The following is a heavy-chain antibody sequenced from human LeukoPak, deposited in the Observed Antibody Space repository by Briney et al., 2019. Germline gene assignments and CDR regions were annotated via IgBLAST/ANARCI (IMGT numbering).Heavy chain of an antibody. CDR2: ISWNSGSI. CDR3: VKSIYYDSSGPFDY. D-gene: IGHD3-22*01. CDR1: GFTFDDYA. Sequence: GGSLRLSXAASGFTFDDYAMHWVRQAPGKGVEWVSGISWNSGSICYADSVKGRFTISRDNAKNSLYLQMNSLRPEDMALYYCVKSIYYDSSGPFDYWGQGTLVTVSS. V-gene: IGHV3-9*03. J-gene: IGHJ4*02.